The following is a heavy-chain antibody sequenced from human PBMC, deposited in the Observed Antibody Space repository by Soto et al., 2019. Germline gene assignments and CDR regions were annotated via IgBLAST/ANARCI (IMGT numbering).Heavy chain of an antibody. D-gene: IGHD1-1*01. V-gene: IGHV3-11*01. CDR1: GFTFNNYY. Sequence: AGGSLRLSCAASGFTFNNYYLAWIRRAPGKGLEWVSYVSGSGSSVFYTDSLKGRFTMSRDNAKRSVYLQMNSLTVEDTAVYYCVLWMFLVRRTCLDVWCKGTTVT. CDR2: VSGSGSSV. CDR3: VLWMFLVRRTCLDV. J-gene: IGHJ6*03.